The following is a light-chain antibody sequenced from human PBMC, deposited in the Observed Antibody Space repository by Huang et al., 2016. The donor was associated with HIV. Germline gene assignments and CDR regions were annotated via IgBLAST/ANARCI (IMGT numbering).Light chain of an antibody. CDR1: QSLSGW. Sequence: DIQMTQSPSTLSASIGGRVTITCRASQSLSGWLAWYQQRPGNAPNLLISKASSLQSGVPPRFSGSGSGTDFMLTISSLQPDDFATYYCQQLHNAPYTFGQGTKLEIK. CDR2: KAS. CDR3: QQLHNAPYT. V-gene: IGKV1-5*03. J-gene: IGKJ2*01.